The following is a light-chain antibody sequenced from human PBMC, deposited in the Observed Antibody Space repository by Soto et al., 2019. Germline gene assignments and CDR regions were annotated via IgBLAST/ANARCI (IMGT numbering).Light chain of an antibody. CDR1: QSISGT. V-gene: IGKV3-15*01. CDR3: QQYNNWPWT. Sequence: EIVMTQSPAALSVSQGGRATLSCRASQSISGTLAWYQQKPGQAPRLLIYGASTRATSFPARFSGSGSGTDFTPTISSLQSEDFAVYYCQQYNNWPWTVGQGTKVDSK. CDR2: GAS. J-gene: IGKJ1*01.